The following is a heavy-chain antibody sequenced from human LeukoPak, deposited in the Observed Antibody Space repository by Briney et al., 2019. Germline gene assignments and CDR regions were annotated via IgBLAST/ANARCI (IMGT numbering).Heavy chain of an antibody. CDR3: ARHSNYASGSTPKGLFDY. CDR2: VYYTGTT. V-gene: IGHV4-39*01. CDR1: GGSFSGYY. Sequence: SETLSLTCAVYGGSFSGYYWGWIRQPPGKGLEWIASVYYTGTTYYNPSLKSRVTIFVETSKNQVSLRLSSVTAADTAVYYCARHSNYASGSTPKGLFDYWGQGTLVSVSS. J-gene: IGHJ4*02. D-gene: IGHD3-10*01.